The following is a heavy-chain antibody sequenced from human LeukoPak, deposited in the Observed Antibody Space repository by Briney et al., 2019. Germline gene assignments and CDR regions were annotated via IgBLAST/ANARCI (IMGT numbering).Heavy chain of an antibody. Sequence: GRSLRLLCASSGLTFSTYAMSWVRQAPGKGLEWVSGISASCGTTYYADAVKGRFTISRDNSKNTLYLQMNSLRGEDTAVYYCAKDKAPGSWHTPRDYWGQGTLVTVSS. CDR2: ISASCGTT. V-gene: IGHV3-23*01. CDR3: AKDKAPGSWHTPRDY. D-gene: IGHD6-13*01. J-gene: IGHJ4*02. CDR1: GLTFSTYA.